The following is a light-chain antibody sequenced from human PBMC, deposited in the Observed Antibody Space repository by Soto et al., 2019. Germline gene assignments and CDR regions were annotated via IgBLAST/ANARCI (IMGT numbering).Light chain of an antibody. V-gene: IGKV3-20*01. CDR2: GAS. J-gene: IGKJ3*01. CDR3: QHYGTSAL. Sequence: EIVLTQSPGTLSLSPGERATHSCRASQSVSSSYLAWYQQKPGQAPRLLIYGASSRATGIPDRFSVSASGTDFTLTISRLEPEDFAVYYCQHYGTSALFGPGTKVDIK. CDR1: QSVSSSY.